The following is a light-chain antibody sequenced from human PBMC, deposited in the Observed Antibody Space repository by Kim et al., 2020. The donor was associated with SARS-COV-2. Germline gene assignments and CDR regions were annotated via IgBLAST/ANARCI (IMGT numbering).Light chain of an antibody. Sequence: ELTQPPSASGIPGQTVTITCSGGISNVGRNTVNWFQQFPGTAPKLLTYNNFQRASGVPARFSASKSGTSASLAISGLQSDDEADYHCAAWDDSLTGYVFGYGTKANV. V-gene: IGLV1-44*01. CDR1: ISNVGRNT. CDR3: AAWDDSLTGYV. CDR2: NNF. J-gene: IGLJ1*01.